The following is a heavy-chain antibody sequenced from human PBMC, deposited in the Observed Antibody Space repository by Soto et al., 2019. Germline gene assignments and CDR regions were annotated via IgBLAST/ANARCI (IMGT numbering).Heavy chain of an antibody. CDR1: GGSFNRGHYF. D-gene: IGHD3-3*01. Sequence: SETLSLPCTASGGSFNRGHYFWSCIRQPTGKGLEWIGSVYHTGRTSYNTSLQSRVSISLDTSENQFSLHLDSVTAADTAGYFCARDFAYFDAWGQGTLVAVSS. J-gene: IGHJ4*02. CDR2: VYHTGRT. CDR3: ARDFAYFDA. V-gene: IGHV4-61*01.